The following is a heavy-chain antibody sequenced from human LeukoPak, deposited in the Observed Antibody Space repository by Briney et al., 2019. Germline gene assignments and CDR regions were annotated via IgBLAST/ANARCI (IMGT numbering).Heavy chain of an antibody. V-gene: IGHV5-51*01. J-gene: IGHJ3*02. D-gene: IGHD2-15*01. CDR1: GYRFIDYW. CDR3: ARQAYCSGDSCFSFLDPFDI. CDR2: IYPSDSDI. Sequence: GESLKISCQGSGYRFIDYWIGWVRQMPGRGLEWMGIIYPSDSDIKYNPSFQGHVTISADKSIDTAYLQWSSLEASDSAKYYCARQAYCSGDSCFSFLDPFDIWGQGTMVTVSS.